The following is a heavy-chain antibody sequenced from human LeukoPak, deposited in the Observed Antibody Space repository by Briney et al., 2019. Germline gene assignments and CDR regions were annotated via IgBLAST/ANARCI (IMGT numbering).Heavy chain of an antibody. CDR1: GYTFTSYG. V-gene: IGHV1-18*01. J-gene: IGHJ4*02. Sequence: ASVKVSCKASGYTFTSYGISWVRQAPGEGLEWMGWISAYNVNTNYAQNLQGRATMTTDTSTTTAYMELRSLRSDDTAVYYCARDSPWTGTTADFDYWGQGTLVTVSS. CDR2: ISAYNVNT. D-gene: IGHD1-1*01. CDR3: ARDSPWTGTTADFDY.